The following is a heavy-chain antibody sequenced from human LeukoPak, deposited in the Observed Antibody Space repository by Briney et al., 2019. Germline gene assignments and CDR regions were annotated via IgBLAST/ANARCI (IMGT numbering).Heavy chain of an antibody. CDR2: INHSGST. V-gene: IGHV4-34*01. Sequence: PSETLSLTCAVYAGSFSGYYWSLIRQPPGKGLEWIGEINHSGSTNYNPSLKSRVTISVDTSKNQFSLKLSSVTAADTAVYYCARGPQYYYDSSGQNDYWGQGTLVTVSS. CDR3: ARGPQYYYDSSGQNDY. D-gene: IGHD3-22*01. CDR1: AGSFSGYY. J-gene: IGHJ4*02.